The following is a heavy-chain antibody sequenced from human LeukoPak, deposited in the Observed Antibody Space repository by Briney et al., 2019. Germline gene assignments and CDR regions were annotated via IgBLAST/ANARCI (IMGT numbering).Heavy chain of an antibody. D-gene: IGHD5-12*01. CDR2: IYPDDSDT. J-gene: IGHJ4*02. V-gene: IGHV5-51*01. CDR3: ARQKGVGGSGYYN. Sequence: GESLKISCKGSGYTFSTYWIAWVRQMPRKGLDWMGIIYPDDSDTRYSLSFQGQVTISADKSISTAYLQWSSLKASDTAMFFCARQKGVGGSGYYNWGQGTLVTVSS. CDR1: GYTFSTYW.